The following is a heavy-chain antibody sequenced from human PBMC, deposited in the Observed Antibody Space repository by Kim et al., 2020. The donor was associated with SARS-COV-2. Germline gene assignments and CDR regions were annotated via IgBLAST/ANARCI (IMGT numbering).Heavy chain of an antibody. D-gene: IGHD2-15*01. V-gene: IGHV3-72*01. CDR2: SRNKANSYTT. CDR3: TRVLTGRGWNYIDY. CDR1: GFNFSDHY. Sequence: GGSLRLSCAASGFNFSDHYMDWVRQAPGKGLEWVGRSRNKANSYTTEHAASVKGRFTISRDASKNSLYLQMSSLKTEETAVYYCTRVLTGRGWNYIDYWGQGTLVTVSS. J-gene: IGHJ4*02.